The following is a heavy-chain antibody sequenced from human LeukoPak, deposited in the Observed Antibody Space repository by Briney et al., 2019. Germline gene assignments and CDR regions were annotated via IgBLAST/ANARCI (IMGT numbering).Heavy chain of an antibody. CDR3: ARAPGGNPTTHYFDY. CDR2: IYYSGNT. D-gene: IGHD1-14*01. Sequence: SETLSLTCTVSGGSISSYYWSWIRQPPGKGLEWIGYIYYSGNTNYNPSLKSRVTISVDTSKNQFSLKLTSVTAADTAVYYCARAPGGNPTTHYFDYWGQGALVTVSS. V-gene: IGHV4-59*01. J-gene: IGHJ4*02. CDR1: GGSISSYY.